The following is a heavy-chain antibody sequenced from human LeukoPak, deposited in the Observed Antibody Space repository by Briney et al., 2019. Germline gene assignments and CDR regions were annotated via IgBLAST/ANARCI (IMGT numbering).Heavy chain of an antibody. CDR3: ARPKVVVKGGFDY. J-gene: IGHJ4*02. Sequence: GGSLRLSCAASGFTFSSYGIHWVRQAPGKGLEWVSYISSSSSTIYYADSVKGRFTISRDNAKNSLYLQMSSLRDEDTAVYYCARPKVVVKGGFDYWGQGTLVTVSS. D-gene: IGHD3-22*01. V-gene: IGHV3-48*02. CDR1: GFTFSSYG. CDR2: ISSSSSTI.